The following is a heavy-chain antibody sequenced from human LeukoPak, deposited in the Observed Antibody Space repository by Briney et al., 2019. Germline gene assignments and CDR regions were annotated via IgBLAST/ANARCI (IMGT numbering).Heavy chain of an antibody. D-gene: IGHD3-22*01. CDR1: GFTFSSYA. CDR3: VRGDRRDY. J-gene: IGHJ4*02. CDR2: ISYDGSNK. Sequence: PGRSLRLSCAASGFTFSSYAMHWVRQAPGKGLEWVAVISYDGSNKYYADSVKGRFTISRDNAMNSVYLQMNALRVDDTAVYFCVRGDRRDYWGQGTLVTVSS. V-gene: IGHV3-30*04.